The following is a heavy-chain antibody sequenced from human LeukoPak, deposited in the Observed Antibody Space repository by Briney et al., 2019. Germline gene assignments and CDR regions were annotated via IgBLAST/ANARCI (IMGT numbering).Heavy chain of an antibody. J-gene: IGHJ6*03. CDR2: IYSGGST. CDR1: GFTVSSNY. V-gene: IGHV3-53*01. CDR3: AKAGIAAAGTRPHVWYYYYMDV. D-gene: IGHD6-13*01. Sequence: GGSLRLSCAASGFTVSSNYMSWVRQAPGKGLEWVSVIYSGGSTYYADSVKGRFTISRDNSKNTLYLQMNSLRAEDTAVYYCAKAGIAAAGTRPHVWYYYYMDVWGKGTTVTVSS.